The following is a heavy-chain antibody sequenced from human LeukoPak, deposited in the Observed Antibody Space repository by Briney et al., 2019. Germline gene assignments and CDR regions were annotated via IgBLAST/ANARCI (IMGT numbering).Heavy chain of an antibody. CDR1: GGSISSGDYY. CDR3: ARVPYYYDSSGYNIDDAFDI. Sequence: PSQTLSLTCTVSGGSISSGDYYWSWIRQPPGQGLEWIGYIYYSGSTYYNPSLKSRVTISVDTSKNQFSLKLSSVTAADTAVYYCARVPYYYDSSGYNIDDAFDIWGQGTMVTVSS. CDR2: IYYSGST. V-gene: IGHV4-30-4*01. J-gene: IGHJ3*02. D-gene: IGHD3-22*01.